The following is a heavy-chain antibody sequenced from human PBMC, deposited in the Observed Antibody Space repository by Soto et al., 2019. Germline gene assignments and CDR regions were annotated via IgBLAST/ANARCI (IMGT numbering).Heavy chain of an antibody. CDR1: GFTFSSYA. D-gene: IGHD6-19*01. J-gene: IGHJ6*02. CDR2: ISGSGGTT. Sequence: EVQLLESGGGLVQPGGSLRLSCAASGFTFSSYAMTWVRQAPGKGLEWVSDISGSGGTTYYGDSVKGRFTISRDNSKNTLYLQMNSLRAEDTAVYYCARASHIDSPVPGTLAWGLPPSYSYYYGMDVWGQGTTVTVSS. CDR3: ARASHIDSPVPGTLAWGLPPSYSYYYGMDV. V-gene: IGHV3-23*01.